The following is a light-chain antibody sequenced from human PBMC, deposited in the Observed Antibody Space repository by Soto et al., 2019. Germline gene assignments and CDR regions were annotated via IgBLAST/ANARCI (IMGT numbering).Light chain of an antibody. CDR2: CAF. CDR1: QTIHSN. Sequence: DIQMTQSPSSLSASVGDRVTITCRASQTIHSNLNWYQQKPGSAPKLLIYCAFTLQSGVPSRFSGSGSGTHFTLSITSLQPEDFAAYYCQQSSNAPVTFGQGTRLEI. CDR3: QQSSNAPVT. J-gene: IGKJ5*01. V-gene: IGKV1-39*01.